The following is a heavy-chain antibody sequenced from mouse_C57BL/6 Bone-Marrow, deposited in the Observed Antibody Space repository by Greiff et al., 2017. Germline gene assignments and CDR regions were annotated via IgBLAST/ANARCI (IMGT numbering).Heavy chain of an antibody. CDR3: ARGYYGSPFAY. Sequence: QVQLKQSEAELVKPGASVKISCKASGYAFSSYWMNWVKQRPGKGLEWIGQIYPGDGDTNDNGKFKGKATLTADKSSSTAYMQLSSLTSEDSAVYFCARGYYGSPFAYWGQGTLVTVSA. D-gene: IGHD1-1*01. CDR2: IYPGDGDT. J-gene: IGHJ3*01. CDR1: GYAFSSYW. V-gene: IGHV1-80*01.